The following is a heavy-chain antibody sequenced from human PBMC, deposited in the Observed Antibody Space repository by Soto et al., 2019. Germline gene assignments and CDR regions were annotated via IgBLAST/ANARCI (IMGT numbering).Heavy chain of an antibody. CDR1: DDSINSDKYY. D-gene: IGHD3-9*01. CDR3: ARLEGLATISYYFDF. Sequence: QLQLQESGPGLVKPSETLSLTCSVSDDSINSDKYYWGWIRQPPGKGLEWIGSIYYRGNAYYNPSLPTRGTISLDKSKSQFSLKLNSVTAADSAVYFCARLEGLATISYYFDFWGPGALVTVSS. V-gene: IGHV4-39*01. J-gene: IGHJ4*02. CDR2: IYYRGNA.